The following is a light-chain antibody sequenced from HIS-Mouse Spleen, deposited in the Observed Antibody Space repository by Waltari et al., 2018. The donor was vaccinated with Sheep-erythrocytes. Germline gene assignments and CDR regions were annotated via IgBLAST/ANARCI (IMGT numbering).Light chain of an antibody. CDR3: QQANSFPIT. CDR1: QGISSW. J-gene: IGKJ5*01. V-gene: IGKV1-12*01. CDR2: AAS. Sequence: DIQMTQSPSSVSASVGDRVTITCRASQGISSWLAWYQRKPGKAPKLQIYAASSLQSGVPSRFIGSGSGTDFTLTISSLQPEDVATYYCQQANSFPITVGQGTRLEIK.